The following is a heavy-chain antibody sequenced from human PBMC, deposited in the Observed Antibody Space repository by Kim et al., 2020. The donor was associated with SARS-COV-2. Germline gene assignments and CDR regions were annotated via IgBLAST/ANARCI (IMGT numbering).Heavy chain of an antibody. Sequence: ADAGKGRFPIARDNAKHTRYLQMNSLRAEDAAVYYCAKNAGTAADYYFDYWGQGTLATVSS. D-gene: IGHD6-13*01. J-gene: IGHJ4*02. CDR3: AKNAGTAADYYFDY. V-gene: IGHV3-23*01.